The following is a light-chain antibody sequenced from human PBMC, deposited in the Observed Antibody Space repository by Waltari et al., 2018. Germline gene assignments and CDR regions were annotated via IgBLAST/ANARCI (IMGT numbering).Light chain of an antibody. CDR1: QKSSSY. CDR2: DAS. J-gene: IGKJ1*01. CDR3: QQTYTTPRT. Sequence: TGRASQKSSSYFNWYQQKPGPAPRLRIYDASRLQSGVPSRFSGSGSGTDFTLTISSLQPKDFGTYYCQQTYTTPRTFGQGTKVETK. V-gene: IGKV1-39*01.